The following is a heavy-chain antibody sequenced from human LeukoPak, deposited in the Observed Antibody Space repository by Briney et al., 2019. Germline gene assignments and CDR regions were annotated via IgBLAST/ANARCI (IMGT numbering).Heavy chain of an antibody. D-gene: IGHD3-22*01. CDR3: ARVLQNYDTGSGYYYYYYMDV. V-gene: IGHV3-15*01. CDR2: IKSKTDGGTT. J-gene: IGHJ6*03. CDR1: GFTFSNAW. Sequence: GGSLRLSCAASGFTFSNAWMSWVRQAPGKGLEWVGRIKSKTDGGTTDYAAPVKGRFTISRDDSKNTLYLQMNSLRAEDTAVYYCARVLQNYDTGSGYYYYYYMDVWGKGTTATVSS.